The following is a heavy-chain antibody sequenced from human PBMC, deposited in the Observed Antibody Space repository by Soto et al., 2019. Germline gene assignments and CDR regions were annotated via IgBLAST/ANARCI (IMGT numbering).Heavy chain of an antibody. J-gene: IGHJ5*02. CDR2: IYYSGST. CDR3: ARDGHCSSTSCYEVAGVWFDP. D-gene: IGHD2-2*01. V-gene: IGHV4-31*03. CDR1: GGSISSGGYY. Sequence: SETLSLTCTVSGGSISSGGYYWSWIRQHPGKGLEWIGYIYYSGSTYYNPSLKSRVTISVDTSKNQFSLKLSSVTAADTAVYYCARDGHCSSTSCYEVAGVWFDPWGQGTLVTVSS.